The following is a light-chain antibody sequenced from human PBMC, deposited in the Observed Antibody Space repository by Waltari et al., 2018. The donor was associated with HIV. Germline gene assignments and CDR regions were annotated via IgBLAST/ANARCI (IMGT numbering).Light chain of an antibody. V-gene: IGLV2-14*01. J-gene: IGLJ3*02. CDR1: SSDVGGYNN. CDR2: EVS. CDR3: SSYTSSSTLNWV. Sequence: QSALTQPASVSGSPGQSITISCTGTSSDVGGYNNVSWFQQHPGKAPKHMIYEVSNRPSGVSNRFSGSKSGNTASLTISGLQAEDEADYYCSSYTSSSTLNWVFGGGTKLTVL.